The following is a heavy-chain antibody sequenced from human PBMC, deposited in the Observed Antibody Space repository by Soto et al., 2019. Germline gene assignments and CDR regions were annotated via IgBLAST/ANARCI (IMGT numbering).Heavy chain of an antibody. V-gene: IGHV5-51*01. J-gene: IGHJ3*02. Sequence: GESLKISCKGSGYSFTSYWIGWVRQMPGKGLEWMGIIYPGDSDTRYSPSFQGQVTISADKSISTAYLQWSSLKASDTAMYYCEPRGDSGRYFIYGAFDIWGQGTMVTVS. CDR3: EPRGDSGRYFIYGAFDI. CDR1: GYSFTSYW. D-gene: IGHD1-26*01. CDR2: IYPGDSDT.